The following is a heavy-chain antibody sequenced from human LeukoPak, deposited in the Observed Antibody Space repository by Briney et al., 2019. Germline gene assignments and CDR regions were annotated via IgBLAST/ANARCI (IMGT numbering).Heavy chain of an antibody. V-gene: IGHV4-39*01. J-gene: IGHJ4*02. CDR1: GGFSCFSRAL. D-gene: IGHD5-12*01. Sequence: SEPLSLTCTVWGGFSCFSRALWRWIRQTPGKGLEWIGNIYYTGSTDYNPSLKSRVTISVDTSENQFSLKLSSVTGADTAVYYCARHELGRRGSRYYLGSWDQGTLVTVSS. CDR3: ARHELGRRGSRYYLGS. CDR2: IYYTGST.